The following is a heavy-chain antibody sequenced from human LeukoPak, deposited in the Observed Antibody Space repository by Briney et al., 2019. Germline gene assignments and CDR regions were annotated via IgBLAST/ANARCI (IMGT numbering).Heavy chain of an antibody. Sequence: GGSLRLSCAASGFTFDDYGMSWVRQAPGKGLEWVSGINWNGGSTGYADSVKGRFTISRDNAKNSLYLQMNSLRAEDTALYYSARVITIFGVVIGYYFDYWGQGTLATVSS. D-gene: IGHD3-3*01. V-gene: IGHV3-20*04. J-gene: IGHJ4*02. CDR2: INWNGGST. CDR1: GFTFDDYG. CDR3: ARVITIFGVVIGYYFDY.